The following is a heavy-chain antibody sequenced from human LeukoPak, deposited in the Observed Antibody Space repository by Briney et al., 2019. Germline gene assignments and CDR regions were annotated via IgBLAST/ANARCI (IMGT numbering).Heavy chain of an antibody. Sequence: TGGSLRLSCTVSGFTFGDYAMSWVRQAPGKGLEWVGFIRSKAYGGTTEYAASVKGRFTISRDGSKRIAYLQMNSLKTEDTAVYYCNKCFDSGWYRYYFDYWGQGTLVTVSS. D-gene: IGHD6-19*01. CDR3: NKCFDSGWYRYYFDY. CDR2: IRSKAYGGTT. J-gene: IGHJ4*02. V-gene: IGHV3-49*04. CDR1: GFTFGDYA.